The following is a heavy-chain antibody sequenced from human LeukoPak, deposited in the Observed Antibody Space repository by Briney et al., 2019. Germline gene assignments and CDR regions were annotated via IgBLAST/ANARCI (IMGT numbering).Heavy chain of an antibody. Sequence: PGGSLRLSCAASGFTVSSNYMSWVRQAPGKGLEWVSVIYSGGSTYYADSVKGRFTISRDNSKNTLYPQMNSLRAEDTAVYYCARWYYDSSGYDAFDIWGQGTMVTVSS. J-gene: IGHJ3*02. CDR2: IYSGGST. CDR1: GFTVSSNY. D-gene: IGHD3-22*01. V-gene: IGHV3-53*01. CDR3: ARWYYDSSGYDAFDI.